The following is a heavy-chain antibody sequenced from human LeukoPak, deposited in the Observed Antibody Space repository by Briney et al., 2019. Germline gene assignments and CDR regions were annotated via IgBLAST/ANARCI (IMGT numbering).Heavy chain of an antibody. V-gene: IGHV4-38-2*02. CDR2: IYHSGST. J-gene: IGHJ3*02. CDR3: ATYSSSWYNAFDI. Sequence: SETLSLTCTVSGYSISSGYYWGWIRQPPGKGLEWIGSIYHSGSTYYNPSLKSRVTISVDTSKNQFSLKLSSVTAADTAVYYCATYSSSWYNAFDIWGQGTMVTVSS. D-gene: IGHD6-13*01. CDR1: GYSISSGYY.